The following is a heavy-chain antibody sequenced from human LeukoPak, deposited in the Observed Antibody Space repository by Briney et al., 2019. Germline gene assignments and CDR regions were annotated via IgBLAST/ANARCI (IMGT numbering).Heavy chain of an antibody. D-gene: IGHD5-18*01. J-gene: IGHJ4*02. CDR1: GFTFSSYG. CDR2: IWYDGSNK. Sequence: GGSLRLSCAASGFTFSSYGMHWVRQAPGKGLERVAVIWYDGSNKYYADSVKGRFTISRDNSKNTLYLQMNSLRAEDTAVYYCARDTSVGYSYGSYFDYWGQGTLVTVSS. V-gene: IGHV3-33*01. CDR3: ARDTSVGYSYGSYFDY.